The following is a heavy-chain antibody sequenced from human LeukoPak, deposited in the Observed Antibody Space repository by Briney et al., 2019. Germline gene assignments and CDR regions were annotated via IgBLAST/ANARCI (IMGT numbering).Heavy chain of an antibody. J-gene: IGHJ2*01. CDR2: IYYSGST. CDR1: GGSISSSSYY. Sequence: KTSETLSLTCTVSGGSISSSSYYWGWIRQPPGKGLEWIGSIYYSGSTYYNPSLNSRVTISVDTSKNQFSLKLSSVTAADTAVYYWASAGINSNSIRYFDLWGRGTLVPVSS. CDR3: ASAGINSNSIRYFDL. D-gene: IGHD4-11*01. V-gene: IGHV4-39*07.